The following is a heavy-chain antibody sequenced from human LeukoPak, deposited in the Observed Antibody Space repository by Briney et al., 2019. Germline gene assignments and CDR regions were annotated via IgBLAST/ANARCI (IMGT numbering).Heavy chain of an antibody. CDR1: GYTFTSYG. D-gene: IGHD2-15*01. J-gene: IGHJ5*02. V-gene: IGHV1-18*01. CDR2: ISAYNGNT. Sequence: VASVKVSCKASGYTFTSYGISWVRQAPGQGLEWMGWISAYNGNTNYAQKLQGRVTMTTDTSTSTAYMELRSLRSDDTAVYYCARVWGCSGGSCYSPHLNWFDPWGQGTLVTVSS. CDR3: ARVWGCSGGSCYSPHLNWFDP.